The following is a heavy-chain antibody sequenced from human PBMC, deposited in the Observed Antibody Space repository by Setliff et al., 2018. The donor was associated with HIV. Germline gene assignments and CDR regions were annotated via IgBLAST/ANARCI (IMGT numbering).Heavy chain of an antibody. CDR2: IYYTGST. J-gene: IGHJ4*02. CDR3: ARDRYAGEIDY. CDR1: GGSINTGHYY. D-gene: IGHD3-10*01. Sequence: PSETLSLTCTVSGGSINTGHYYWSWIRQHPGKGLEWIGYIYYTGSTYYKPSLKSRVTISIDTSNNQFSLNLSSVTAADTAVYYCARDRYAGEIDYWGQGTLVTVSS. V-gene: IGHV4-31*03.